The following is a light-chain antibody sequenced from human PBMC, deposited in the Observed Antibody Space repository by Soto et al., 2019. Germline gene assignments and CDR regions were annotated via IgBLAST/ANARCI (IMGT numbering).Light chain of an antibody. J-gene: IGLJ2*01. CDR2: GNS. V-gene: IGLV1-40*01. CDR1: SSNIAAGYD. Sequence: QSVLTQPPSVSGAPGQRVTISCTGSSSNIAAGYDVHWYQQLPGTAPKLLIYGNSNRPSGVPDRFSGSKSGTSASLAITGLQAEDEAGYYCQSYDTSLSGYVVFGGGTKLTVL. CDR3: QSYDTSLSGYVV.